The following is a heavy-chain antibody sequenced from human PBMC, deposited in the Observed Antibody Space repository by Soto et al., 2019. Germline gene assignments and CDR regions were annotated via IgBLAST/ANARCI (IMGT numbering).Heavy chain of an antibody. CDR1: GFTFGKYW. V-gene: IGHV3-7*03. Sequence: GGSLRLSCVGAGFTFGKYWMDWLRQTPGKGLEWVANIKQDGSEKFYVDSVRGRFTISRDNAKNSVYLEMNRLRDEDTGVYYCAREEESVGSPPSGFHPWGQGVQVTVSS. CDR3: AREEESVGSPPSGFHP. D-gene: IGHD3-10*01. J-gene: IGHJ5*02. CDR2: IKQDGSEK.